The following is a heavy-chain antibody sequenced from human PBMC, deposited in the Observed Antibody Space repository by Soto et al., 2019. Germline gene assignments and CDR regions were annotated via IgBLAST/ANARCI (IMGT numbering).Heavy chain of an antibody. Sequence: GESLKISCKGSGYSFTSYWIGWVRQMPGKGLEWMGIIYPGDSDTRYSPSFQGQVTISADKSISTAYLQWSSLKASDTAMYYCARGRWLQFGRDYYYYYGMDVWGQGTTVTVSS. CDR3: ARGRWLQFGRDYYYYYGMDV. D-gene: IGHD5-12*01. J-gene: IGHJ6*02. CDR1: GYSFTSYW. CDR2: IYPGDSDT. V-gene: IGHV5-51*01.